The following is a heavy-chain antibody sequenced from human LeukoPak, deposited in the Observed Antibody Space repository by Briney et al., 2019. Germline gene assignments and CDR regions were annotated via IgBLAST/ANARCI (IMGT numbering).Heavy chain of an antibody. CDR1: GCTFTYYS. D-gene: IGHD1-14*01. V-gene: IGHV3-21*01. CDR3: SKVDREGISSIRVPYYNYYMKV. Sequence: GGSLRLSCAASGCTFTYYSMNWIRQAPGRGLEWVSCISSSSGIIFYSDSVRGRFTISRDNAKNLLYLHMNSLRVEDTAVYYCSKVDREGISSIRVPYYNYYMKVSGEGTSVTVSS. CDR2: ISSSSGII. J-gene: IGHJ6*03.